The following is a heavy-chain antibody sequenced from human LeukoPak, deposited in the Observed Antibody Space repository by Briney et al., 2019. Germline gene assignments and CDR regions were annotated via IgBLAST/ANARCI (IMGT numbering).Heavy chain of an antibody. CDR2: ISAYNGNT. CDR1: GYTFTSYA. J-gene: IGHJ6*03. D-gene: IGHD1-1*01. V-gene: IGHV1-18*01. Sequence: ASVKVSCKASGYTFTSYAMHWVRQAPGQGLEWMVWISAYNGNTNYAQKLQGRVTMTTDTSTSTAYMELRSLRSDDTAVYYCARDATWNPLYYYYYMDVWGKGTTVTVSS. CDR3: ARDATWNPLYYYYYMDV.